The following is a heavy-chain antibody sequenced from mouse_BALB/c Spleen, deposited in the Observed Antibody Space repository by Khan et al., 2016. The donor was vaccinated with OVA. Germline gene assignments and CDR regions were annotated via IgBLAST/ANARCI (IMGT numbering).Heavy chain of an antibody. J-gene: IGHJ2*01. CDR3: ALITTEVCFAY. D-gene: IGHD1-1*01. CDR1: GYTFTDYS. V-gene: IGHV9-2-1*01. Sequence: QIQLVQSGPELKKPGETVKISCKASGYTFTDYSMHWVKQAPGKGLKWMGWINTETGEPTYADDFKGRFAFSLETSASTAYLQINNLKNEDTATXFCALITTEVCFAYWGQGTTLTVSS. CDR2: INTETGEP.